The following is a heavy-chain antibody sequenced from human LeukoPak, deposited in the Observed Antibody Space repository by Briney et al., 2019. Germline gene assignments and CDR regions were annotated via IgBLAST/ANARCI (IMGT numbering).Heavy chain of an antibody. Sequence: SVKVSCKASGGTFSSYAISWVRQAPGQGLEWMGGIIPIFGTANYAQKFQGRVTITADESTSTAYMELSSLRSEDTAVYYCASGGGYVKSRRYYYYGMDVWGQGTTVTVSS. CDR1: GGTFSSYA. CDR2: IIPIFGTA. CDR3: ASGGGYVKSRRYYYYGMDV. D-gene: IGHD5-12*01. J-gene: IGHJ6*02. V-gene: IGHV1-69*13.